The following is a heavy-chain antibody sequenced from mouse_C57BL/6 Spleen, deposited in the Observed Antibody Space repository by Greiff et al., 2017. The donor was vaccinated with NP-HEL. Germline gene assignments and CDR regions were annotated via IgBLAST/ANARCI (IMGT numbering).Heavy chain of an antibody. CDR3: ARVPYGNTEGFAY. CDR1: GFTFSSYA. J-gene: IGHJ3*01. V-gene: IGHV5-4*01. D-gene: IGHD2-1*01. CDR2: ISDGGSYT. Sequence: DVQLVESGGGLVKPGGSLKLSCAASGFTFSSYAMSWVRQTPEKRLEWVATISDGGSYTYYPDNVKGRFTISRDNAKNNLYLQMSHLKSEDTAMYYCARVPYGNTEGFAYWGQGTLVTVSA.